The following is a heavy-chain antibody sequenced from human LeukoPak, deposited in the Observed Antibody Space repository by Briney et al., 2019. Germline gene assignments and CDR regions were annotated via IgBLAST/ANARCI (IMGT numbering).Heavy chain of an antibody. CDR3: ARDTNLRDSFDI. D-gene: IGHD2-8*01. CDR1: GGSISISSYY. CDR2: VFYSGKT. J-gene: IGHJ3*02. V-gene: IGHV4-61*01. Sequence: PSETLSLTCTVSGGSISISSYYWSWIRQSPGKGLEWIGYVFYSGKTDYSPSLRSRVSMSVDTSKNQFSLKVTSVAAADTAVYYCARDTNLRDSFDIWGQGTMVTVSS.